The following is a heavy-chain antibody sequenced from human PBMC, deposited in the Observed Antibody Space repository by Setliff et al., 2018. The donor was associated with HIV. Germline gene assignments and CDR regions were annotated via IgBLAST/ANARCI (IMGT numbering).Heavy chain of an antibody. D-gene: IGHD5-18*01. Sequence: PSETLSLTCTVSGGSISNSRYYWSWIRQPPGKGLEWIGSIYYSGSTYYNPSLKSRVTISVDTSKNQFSLKLTSVTAADTALYYCSNWNTTIDEDAWGQGTLVTVSS. CDR1: GGSISNSRYY. J-gene: IGHJ5*02. V-gene: IGHV4-39*01. CDR2: IYYSGST. CDR3: SNWNTTIDEDA.